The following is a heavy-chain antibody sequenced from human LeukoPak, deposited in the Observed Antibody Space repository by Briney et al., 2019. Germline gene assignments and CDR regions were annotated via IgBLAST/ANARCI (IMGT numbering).Heavy chain of an antibody. J-gene: IGHJ5*02. D-gene: IGHD6-19*01. CDR3: ARPLSRYSSSGWYFARGVSGWFDP. Sequence: SETLSLTCTVSGGSISSSSDYWGWIRQPPGKGLEWIGSSYYSGSTYYNPSLKSRVTISVDTSKNHFSLKLSSETAADTAVYYCARPLSRYSSSGWYFARGVSGWFDPWGQGTLVTVSS. V-gene: IGHV4-39*02. CDR1: GGSISSSSDY. CDR2: SYYSGST.